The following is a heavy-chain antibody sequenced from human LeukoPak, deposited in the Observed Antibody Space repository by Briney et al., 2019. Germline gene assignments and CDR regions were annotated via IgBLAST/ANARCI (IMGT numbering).Heavy chain of an antibody. D-gene: IGHD6-13*01. Sequence: PGGSLRLSCAASGFTFSSYGMHRVRQAPGKGLEWVAVIWYDGSNKYYADSVKGRFTISRDNSKNTLYLQMNSLRAEDTAVYYCARDIAAVGFDYWGQGTLATVSS. CDR2: IWYDGSNK. CDR3: ARDIAAVGFDY. J-gene: IGHJ4*02. CDR1: GFTFSSYG. V-gene: IGHV3-33*01.